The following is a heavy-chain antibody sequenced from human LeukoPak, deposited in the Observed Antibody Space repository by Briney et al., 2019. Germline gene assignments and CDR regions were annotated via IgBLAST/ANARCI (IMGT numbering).Heavy chain of an antibody. CDR1: GFTFSSYW. D-gene: IGHD3-10*01. CDR2: IKQDGSEK. Sequence: GGSLRLSCAASGFTFSSYWMSWVRQAPGKGLEWVANIKQDGSEKYYVDSVKGRFSISRDNAKNSLYLQMNSLRAEDTAVYYCARVVRGVIKDNWFDPWGQGTLVTVSS. V-gene: IGHV3-7*03. CDR3: ARVVRGVIKDNWFDP. J-gene: IGHJ5*02.